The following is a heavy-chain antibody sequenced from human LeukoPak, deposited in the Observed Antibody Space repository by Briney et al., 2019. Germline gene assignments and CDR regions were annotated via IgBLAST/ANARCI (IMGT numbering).Heavy chain of an antibody. J-gene: IGHJ6*02. Sequence: PGGSLRLSCAASGFTFTRYAMTWVRQAPGKGLEWVSSVIATDASTPYADSVGGRFTISRDNSRNTVYLQMNSLRAEDTAIYYCAKSSDSSGRYTHGMDVWGQGTTVTVSS. CDR2: VIATDAST. V-gene: IGHV3-23*01. CDR1: GFTFTRYA. CDR3: AKSSDSSGRYTHGMDV. D-gene: IGHD3-22*01.